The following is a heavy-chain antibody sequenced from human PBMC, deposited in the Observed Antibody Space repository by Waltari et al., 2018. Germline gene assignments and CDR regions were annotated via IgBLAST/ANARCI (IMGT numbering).Heavy chain of an antibody. CDR1: GFPFRSYW. Sequence: EEQLVESGGGLAHPGESLILSCAASGFPFRSYWMDWVRQAPARGLVWVSRMSSDGSSVTYADSVKGRFTISRDNAKNTLYVQMNRLRAEDTAVYYCARVATKTYSSPVPGRPYYYGMDVWGQGTTVTVSS. CDR3: ARVATKTYSSPVPGRPYYYGMDV. V-gene: IGHV3-74*01. CDR2: MSSDGSSV. D-gene: IGHD3-22*01. J-gene: IGHJ6*02.